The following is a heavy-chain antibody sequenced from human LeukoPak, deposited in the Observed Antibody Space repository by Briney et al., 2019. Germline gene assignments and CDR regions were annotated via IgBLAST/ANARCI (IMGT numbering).Heavy chain of an antibody. CDR3: ASCSSTSCYIGGYYYMDV. J-gene: IGHJ6*03. CDR1: GGTFSSYA. Sequence: ASVKVSCKASGGTFSSYAISWVRRAPGQGLEWMGGIIPIFGTANYAQKFQGRVAITTDESTSTAYMELSSLRSEDTAVYYCASCSSTSCYIGGYYYMDVWGKGTTVTVSS. D-gene: IGHD2-2*02. CDR2: IIPIFGTA. V-gene: IGHV1-69*05.